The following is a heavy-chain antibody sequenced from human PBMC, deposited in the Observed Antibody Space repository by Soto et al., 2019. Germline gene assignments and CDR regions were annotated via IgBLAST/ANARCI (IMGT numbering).Heavy chain of an antibody. CDR3: TRDAPGERPYYFYYCGMDV. J-gene: IGHJ6*02. CDR2: IYSGGKT. Sequence: QLVESGGGLIQPGESLKLSCAASGLSVSTNFMRWVRQAPGKGLEWLAVIYSGGKTFYADSVKGRFTISKDNSKNTLSLQMNSLIAEDTAVYYCTRDAPGERPYYFYYCGMDVWGQGTTVTVSS. V-gene: IGHV3-53*01. CDR1: GLSVSTNF.